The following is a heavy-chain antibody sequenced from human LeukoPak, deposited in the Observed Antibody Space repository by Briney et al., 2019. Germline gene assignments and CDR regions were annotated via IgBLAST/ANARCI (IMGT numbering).Heavy chain of an antibody. V-gene: IGHV1-8*01. J-gene: IGHJ5*02. CDR3: ARVSRHLGYSSSGWFDP. CDR2: MNPNSGNT. Sequence: ASVKVSCKASGYTFTSYDINWVRQATGQGLEWMGWMNPNSGNTGYAQKFQGRVTMTRNTSISTAYKELSSLRSEDTAVYYCARVSRHLGYSSSGWFDPWGQGTLVTVSS. D-gene: IGHD6-13*01. CDR1: GYTFTSYD.